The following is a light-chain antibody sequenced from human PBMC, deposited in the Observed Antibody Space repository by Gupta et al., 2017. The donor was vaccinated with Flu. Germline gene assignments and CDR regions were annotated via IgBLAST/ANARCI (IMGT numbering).Light chain of an antibody. CDR3: MQRIEFPRT. V-gene: IGKV2-40*01. J-gene: IGKJ1*01. CDR2: TVS. Sequence: PQLLIYTVSYRASGVPDRFSGSGSDTDFTLTIRRVEAEDVGVDYCMQRIEFPRTFGQGTKVEIK.